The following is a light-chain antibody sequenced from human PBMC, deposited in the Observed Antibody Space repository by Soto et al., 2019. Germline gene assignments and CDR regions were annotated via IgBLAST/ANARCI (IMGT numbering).Light chain of an antibody. CDR2: EVT. V-gene: IGLV2-14*01. Sequence: VLTQPASVSGSPGQSITISCTGTSSDVGGYNYVCWYKQHPGKAPQLMIYEVTNRPSGVSDRFSGSKSGNTASLTISGLQAEDEADYYCSSYTSSSTLYVFGTGTKVTVL. CDR3: SSYTSSSTLYV. CDR1: SSDVGGYNY. J-gene: IGLJ1*01.